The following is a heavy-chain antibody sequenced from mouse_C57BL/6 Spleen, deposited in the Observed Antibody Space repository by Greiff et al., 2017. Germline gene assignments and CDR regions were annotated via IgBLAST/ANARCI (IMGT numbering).Heavy chain of an antibody. Sequence: EVKLMESGGGLVQPKGSLKLSCAASGFTFNTYAMHWVRQAPGKGLEWVARIRSKSSNYATYYADSVKDRFTISRDDSQSMLYLQMNKQKTEDTAMYYGVIGGDYYGSSYYFDYWGQGTTLTVSS. CDR2: IRSKSSNYAT. J-gene: IGHJ2*01. CDR3: VIGGDYYGSSYYFDY. D-gene: IGHD1-1*01. V-gene: IGHV10-3*01. CDR1: GFTFNTYA.